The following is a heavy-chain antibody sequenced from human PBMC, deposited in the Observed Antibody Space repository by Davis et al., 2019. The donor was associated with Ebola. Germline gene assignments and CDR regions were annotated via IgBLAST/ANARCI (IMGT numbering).Heavy chain of an antibody. D-gene: IGHD7-27*01. V-gene: IGHV3-74*01. Sequence: GESLKISCAASGFTFSSYGMHWVRQAPGKGLVWVSRINSDGRTTAYADSVKGRFTISRDNAKNTLYLQMNTLRAEDTAVYYCARDLGMGRRVDAFDIWGQGTMVTVSS. CDR1: GFTFSSYG. J-gene: IGHJ3*02. CDR3: ARDLGMGRRVDAFDI. CDR2: INSDGRTT.